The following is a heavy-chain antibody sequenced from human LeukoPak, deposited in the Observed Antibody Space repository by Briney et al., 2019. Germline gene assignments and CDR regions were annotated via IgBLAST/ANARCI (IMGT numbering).Heavy chain of an antibody. Sequence: ASVKVSCKASGYTFTNCAISWVRQAPGQGLEWMGWISAYNGNTNYAQKLQGRVTMTTDTSTSTAYMELRSLRSDDTAVYYCARAPAAGTNDAFDIWGQGTMVTVSS. CDR3: ARAPAAGTNDAFDI. CDR1: GYTFTNCA. D-gene: IGHD6-13*01. V-gene: IGHV1-18*01. CDR2: ISAYNGNT. J-gene: IGHJ3*02.